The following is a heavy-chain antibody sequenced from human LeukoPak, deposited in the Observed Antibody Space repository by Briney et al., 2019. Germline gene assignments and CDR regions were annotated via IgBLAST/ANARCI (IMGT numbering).Heavy chain of an antibody. D-gene: IGHD3-22*01. CDR2: MYIGGST. CDR1: GGSITGSSYY. CDR3: ARHSSYYDSSGYYYFDY. J-gene: IGHJ4*02. V-gene: IGHV4-39*01. Sequence: SETLSLSCAVSGGSITGSSYYWGWIRHPPGRGLESLGSMYIGGSTYNNPSFRSRVTISENTSKTRFIHKWRSVTAATTALYYCARHSSYYDSSGYYYFDYWGQGTLVTVSS.